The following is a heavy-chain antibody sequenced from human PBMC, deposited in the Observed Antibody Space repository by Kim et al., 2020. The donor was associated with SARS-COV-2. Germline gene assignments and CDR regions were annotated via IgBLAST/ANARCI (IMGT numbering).Heavy chain of an antibody. V-gene: IGHV3-15*01. Sequence: GGSLRLSCEVSGFLFSGVWMTWVRQAPGKGLEWVGRIKSKVDGETVEYAPSVKGRFVISRDDLKDTLYLQMNSLTAEDTGVYYCSTDVFLFYYDDGAFDYWGHGTPVTVSS. D-gene: IGHD3-16*01. CDR3: STDVFLFYYDDGAFDY. CDR1: GFLFSGVW. J-gene: IGHJ4*03. CDR2: IKSKVDGETV.